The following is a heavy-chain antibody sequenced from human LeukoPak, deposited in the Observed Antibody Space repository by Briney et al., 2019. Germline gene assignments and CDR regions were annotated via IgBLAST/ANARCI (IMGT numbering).Heavy chain of an antibody. J-gene: IGHJ6*03. V-gene: IGHV4-30-4*08. CDR3: AREVIAVAGYYYYYYMDV. Sequence: SETLSLTCTVSGGSISSGDYYWSWIRQPPGKGLEWIGYIYHSGTTYYNPSLKSRVIISLDTSKNQFSLKLSSVTAADTAVYYCAREVIAVAGYYYYYYMDVWGKGTTVTVSS. CDR2: IYHSGTT. CDR1: GGSISSGDYY. D-gene: IGHD6-19*01.